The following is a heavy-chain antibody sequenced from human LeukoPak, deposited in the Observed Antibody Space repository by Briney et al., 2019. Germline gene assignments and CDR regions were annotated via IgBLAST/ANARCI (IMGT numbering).Heavy chain of an antibody. CDR3: AKDRAFYCSGGSCYPDY. J-gene: IGHJ4*02. CDR2: IWYDGSNK. V-gene: IGHV3-33*06. Sequence: GGSLRLSCAASGFTFSSYGMHWVRQAPGKGLEWVAVIWYDGSNKYYADSVEGRFTISRDNSKNTLYLQMNSLRAEDTAVYYCAKDRAFYCSGGSCYPDYWGQGTLVTVSS. CDR1: GFTFSSYG. D-gene: IGHD2-15*01.